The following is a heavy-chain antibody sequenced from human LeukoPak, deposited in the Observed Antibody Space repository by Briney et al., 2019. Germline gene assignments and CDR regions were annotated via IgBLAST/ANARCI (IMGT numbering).Heavy chain of an antibody. CDR3: ARDGIAVAGRPLDY. J-gene: IGHJ4*02. D-gene: IGHD6-19*01. V-gene: IGHV4-39*02. CDR2: IYDSGST. Sequence: NASETLSLTCTVSGGSIRSSYYYWGWIRQPPGKGLEWIGSIYDSGSTYYNPSLKSRVTISVDTSKNQFSLKLNSVTAADTAVYYCARDGIAVAGRPLDYWGQGTLVTVSS. CDR1: GGSIRSSYYY.